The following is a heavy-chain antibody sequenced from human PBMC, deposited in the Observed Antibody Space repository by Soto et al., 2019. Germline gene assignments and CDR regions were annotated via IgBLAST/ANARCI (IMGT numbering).Heavy chain of an antibody. D-gene: IGHD3-3*01. Sequence: GGSLRLSCAASGFTFNTYAVHWVRQAPGKGLEWVAVVSSDGSNKYYSDSVKGRFSISRDNSNNTLSLQMNSLRTEDTAVYYCAKDQRAESGVAQYEFWSGYYDYWGQGTLVTVSS. CDR3: AKDQRAESGVAQYEFWSGYYDY. CDR2: VSSDGSNK. CDR1: GFTFNTYA. J-gene: IGHJ4*02. V-gene: IGHV3-30*04.